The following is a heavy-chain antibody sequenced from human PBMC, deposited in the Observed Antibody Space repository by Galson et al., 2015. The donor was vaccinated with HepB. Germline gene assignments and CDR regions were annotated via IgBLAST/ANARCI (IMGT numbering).Heavy chain of an antibody. CDR3: AKDRTPFGWGNSHFPHH. CDR2: ISYGEDIK. J-gene: IGHJ5*02. D-gene: IGHD3-10*01. CDR1: GFTLSRYG. Sequence: SGFTLSRYGMRWVRQAPGKGLEWGAVISYGEDIKHYGDSVKGRFTVSRDSCKNTLYLQMNSLRPEDTATYYCAKDRTPFGWGNSHFPHHSVQGTLVTVSS. V-gene: IGHV3-30*18.